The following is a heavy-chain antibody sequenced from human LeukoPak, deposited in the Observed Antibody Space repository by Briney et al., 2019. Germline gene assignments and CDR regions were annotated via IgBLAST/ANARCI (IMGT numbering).Heavy chain of an antibody. CDR1: GFTFSSYG. D-gene: IGHD6-6*01. Sequence: PGGSLRLSCAASGFTFSSYGMHWVRQAPGKGLEWVAFIRYDGSNKYYADSVKGRFTISRDNSKNTLYLQMNGLRAEDTAVYYCAKDLEEYSSSELDYWGQGTLVTVSS. CDR2: IRYDGSNK. V-gene: IGHV3-30*02. CDR3: AKDLEEYSSSELDY. J-gene: IGHJ4*02.